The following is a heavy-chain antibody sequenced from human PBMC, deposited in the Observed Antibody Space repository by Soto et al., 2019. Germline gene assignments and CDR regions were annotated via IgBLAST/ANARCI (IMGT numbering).Heavy chain of an antibody. CDR3: ARSPTDSSGYYYGAFDI. CDR1: GFTFSSYG. J-gene: IGHJ3*02. CDR2: IWYDGSNK. D-gene: IGHD3-22*01. Sequence: GGSLRLSCAASGFTFSSYGMHWVRQAPGKGLEWVAVIWYDGSNKYYADSVKGRFTISRDNSKNTLYLQMNSLRAEDTAVYYCARSPTDSSGYYYGAFDIWGQGTMVTVS. V-gene: IGHV3-33*01.